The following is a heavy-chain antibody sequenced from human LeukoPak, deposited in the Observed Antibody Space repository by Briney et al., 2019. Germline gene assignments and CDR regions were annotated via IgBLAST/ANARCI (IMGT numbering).Heavy chain of an antibody. Sequence: GESLKISCKGSGYSFTSYWISWVRQMPGKGLEWMGRIDPSDSYTNYSPSFQGHVTISADKSISTAYLQWSSLKASDTARYYCARHVCSSTSCYGNYYYYGMDVWGQGTTVTVSS. CDR2: IDPSDSYT. V-gene: IGHV5-10-1*01. D-gene: IGHD2-2*01. J-gene: IGHJ6*02. CDR1: GYSFTSYW. CDR3: ARHVCSSTSCYGNYYYYGMDV.